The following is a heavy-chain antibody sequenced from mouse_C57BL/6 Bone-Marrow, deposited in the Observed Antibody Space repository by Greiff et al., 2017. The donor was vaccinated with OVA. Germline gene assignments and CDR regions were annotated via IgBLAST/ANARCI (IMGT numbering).Heavy chain of an antibody. CDR2: ISSGSSTI. CDR1: GFTFSDYG. CDR3: ARKDYYYGSSCYWYFDV. V-gene: IGHV5-17*01. Sequence: EVKVVESGGGLVKPGGSLKLSCAASGFTFSDYGMHWVRQAPEKGLEWVAYISSGSSTIYYADTVKGRFTLSRDNAKNTLFLQMTSLRSEDTAMYYCARKDYYYGSSCYWYFDVWGTGTTVTVSS. D-gene: IGHD1-1*01. J-gene: IGHJ1*03.